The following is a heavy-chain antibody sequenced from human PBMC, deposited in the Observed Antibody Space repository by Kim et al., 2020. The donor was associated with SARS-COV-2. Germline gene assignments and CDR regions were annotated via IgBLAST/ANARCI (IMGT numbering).Heavy chain of an antibody. CDR3: ARGGLERGYRVLDY. J-gene: IGHJ4*02. D-gene: IGHD5-18*01. Sequence: ADSVQGRFTISRDNAKNSLYLPMNSLRDEDTAVYYCARGGLERGYRVLDYWGQGTLVTVSS. V-gene: IGHV3-48*02.